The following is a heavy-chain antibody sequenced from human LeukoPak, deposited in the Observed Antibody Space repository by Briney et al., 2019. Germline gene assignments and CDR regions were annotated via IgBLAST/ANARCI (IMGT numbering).Heavy chain of an antibody. Sequence: ASVKVSCKASGYTFTSYGISWVRQAPGQGLEWMGWISAYNGNTNYAQKLRGRVTMTTDTSTSTAYMELRSLRSDDTAVYYCARDRYYYGSGSYYIDYWGQGTLVTASS. CDR2: ISAYNGNT. V-gene: IGHV1-18*01. CDR3: ARDRYYYGSGSYYIDY. CDR1: GYTFTSYG. J-gene: IGHJ4*02. D-gene: IGHD3-10*01.